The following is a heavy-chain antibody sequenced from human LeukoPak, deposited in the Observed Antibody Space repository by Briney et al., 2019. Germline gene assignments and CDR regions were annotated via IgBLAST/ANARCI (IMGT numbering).Heavy chain of an antibody. CDR1: GYTFTGYY. CDR3: ARGVYSGSYLVPDAFDI. D-gene: IGHD1-26*01. J-gene: IGHJ3*02. V-gene: IGHV1-2*02. Sequence: ASVKVSCKASGYTFTGYYMHWVRQAPGQGLEWMGWINPNSGGTNYAQKFQGRVTMTRDTSISTAYMELSRLRSDDTAVYYCARGVYSGSYLVPDAFDIWAQGTMVTVSS. CDR2: INPNSGGT.